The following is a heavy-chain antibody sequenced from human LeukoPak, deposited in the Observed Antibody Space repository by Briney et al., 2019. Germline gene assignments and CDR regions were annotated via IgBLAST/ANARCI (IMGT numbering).Heavy chain of an antibody. Sequence: SETLTLTCTVSGGSINSYYWSWLRQPAGKGLEWIGRIYTSGSTNYKPSLKSRVTMSVDTSKNQFSLKLSSVTAADTAVYYCARVGEKLSYYYFDYWGQGTLVTVSS. D-gene: IGHD2-21*01. J-gene: IGHJ4*02. CDR1: GGSINSYY. V-gene: IGHV4-4*07. CDR2: IYTSGST. CDR3: ARVGEKLSYYYFDY.